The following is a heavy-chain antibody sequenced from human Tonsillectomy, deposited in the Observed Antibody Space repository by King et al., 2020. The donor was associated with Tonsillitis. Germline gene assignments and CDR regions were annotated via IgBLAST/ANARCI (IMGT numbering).Heavy chain of an antibody. V-gene: IGHV4-59*08. J-gene: IGHJ5*02. CDR1: GGSISSYY. D-gene: IGHD4-17*01. CDR2: IYYSGST. Sequence: QLKESGPGLVKPSETLSLTCTVSGGSISSYYWSWIRQPPGKGLEWIGYIYYSGSTNYNPSLKSRVTISVDTSKNQFSLKLSSVTAADTAVYYCARHPGHDYGDFNWFDPWGQGTLVTVSS. CDR3: ARHPGHDYGDFNWFDP.